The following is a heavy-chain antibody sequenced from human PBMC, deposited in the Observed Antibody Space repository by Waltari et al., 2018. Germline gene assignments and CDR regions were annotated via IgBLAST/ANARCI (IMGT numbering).Heavy chain of an antibody. CDR2: SNPKRGGT. CDR3: AKYGMRGGWFDP. Sequence: QVQLVQSGAEVKKPGASVKVSCKASGYTFTGYYIHWVRQAPGQGLQWMGWSNPKRGGTNYEQKVQGRVTMTRDTSISTAYMELNRLGSDDTAVYYCAKYGMRGGWFDPWGQGTQVIVSS. CDR1: GYTFTGYY. V-gene: IGHV1-2*02. D-gene: IGHD3-10*01. J-gene: IGHJ5*02.